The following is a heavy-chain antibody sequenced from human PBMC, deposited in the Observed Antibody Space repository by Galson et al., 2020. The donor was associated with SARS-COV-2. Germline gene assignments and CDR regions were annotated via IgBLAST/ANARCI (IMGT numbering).Heavy chain of an antibody. V-gene: IGHV4-31*03. D-gene: IGHD6-19*01. CDR2: IYDSGIV. CDR1: GDSGISDGYY. CDR3: ARGRGYTSGWSFDS. Sequence: SETLSLTCTVSGDSGISDGYYWSWIRQHPGKGLEWIGYIYDSGIVFYNGSLLGRVTISKDTSKNQFSLKLTSVTAADTAVYFCARGRGYTSGWSFDSWGLGTLVNVSS. J-gene: IGHJ4*02.